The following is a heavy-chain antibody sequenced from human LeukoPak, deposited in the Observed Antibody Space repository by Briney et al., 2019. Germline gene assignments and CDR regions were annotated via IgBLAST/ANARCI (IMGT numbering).Heavy chain of an antibody. CDR2: IYYSGST. J-gene: IGHJ3*02. CDR3: ARHLFFYYSHLDAFGI. Sequence: PSETLSLTCTVSGGSISSGGYYWSWIRQHPGKGLEWIGYIYYSGSTYYNPSLKSRVTISVDTSKNQFSLKLSSVTAADTAVYYCARHLFFYYSHLDAFGIWGQGTMVTVSS. D-gene: IGHD4-11*01. V-gene: IGHV4-61*08. CDR1: GGSISSGGYY.